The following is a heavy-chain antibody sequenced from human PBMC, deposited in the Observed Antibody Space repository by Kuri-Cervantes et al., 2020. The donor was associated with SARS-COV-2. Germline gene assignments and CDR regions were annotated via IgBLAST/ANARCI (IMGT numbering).Heavy chain of an antibody. V-gene: IGHV1-18*01. CDR1: GYTFTSYG. Sequence: ASVKVSCKASGYTFTSYGISWVRQAPGQGLEWMGWISAYNGNTNYAQKLQGRVTMTTDTSTSTAYMELRSLRSDDTAVYYCARQPPSSRSTYGSCGPRGCWGQGTLVTVSS. D-gene: IGHD2-15*01. CDR2: ISAYNGNT. CDR3: ARQPPSSRSTYGSCGPRGC. J-gene: IGHJ1*01.